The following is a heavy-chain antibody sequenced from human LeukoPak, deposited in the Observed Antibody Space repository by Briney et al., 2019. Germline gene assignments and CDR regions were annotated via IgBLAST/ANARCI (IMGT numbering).Heavy chain of an antibody. CDR2: INPNSGGT. D-gene: IGHD5-18*01. CDR1: GYTFTSNY. CDR3: AKNRGYRRIDAFDI. V-gene: IGHV1-2*02. J-gene: IGHJ3*02. Sequence: GASVKVSCKAFGYTFTSNYMHWVRQAPGQGLEWMGWINPNSGGTNYAQKFQGRVTMTRDTSISTAYMELSRLRSDDTAVYYCAKNRGYRRIDAFDIWGQGTMVTVSS.